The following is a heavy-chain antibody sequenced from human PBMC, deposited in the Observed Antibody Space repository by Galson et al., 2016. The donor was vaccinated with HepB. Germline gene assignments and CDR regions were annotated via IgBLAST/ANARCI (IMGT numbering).Heavy chain of an antibody. CDR3: ASGGAGPTDS. J-gene: IGHJ4*02. V-gene: IGHV5-10-1*01. CDR1: GYSFTNYW. Sequence: SGAEVKKPGESLRISCKGSGYSFTNYWISWVRQMPGKGLEWMGRIDPSDSYTHYSPSFQGHVTISADKSISTAYLQWSSLKASDTAMYYCASGGAGPTDSGGQGTLVTVAS. D-gene: IGHD6-19*01. CDR2: IDPSDSYT.